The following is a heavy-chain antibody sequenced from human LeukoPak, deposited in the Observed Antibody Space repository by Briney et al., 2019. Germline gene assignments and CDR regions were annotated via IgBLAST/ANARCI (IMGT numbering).Heavy chain of an antibody. D-gene: IGHD3-3*01. CDR1: GGSISSGSYY. V-gene: IGHV4-61*02. Sequence: PSETLSLTCTVSGGSISSGSYYWSWIRQPAGKGLEWIGRIYTSGSTNYNTSLKSRVTISVDTSKNQFSLKLSAVTAADTAVYYCARDSIGITIFGDAFDIWGQGTMVTVSS. CDR3: ARDSIGITIFGDAFDI. J-gene: IGHJ3*02. CDR2: IYTSGST.